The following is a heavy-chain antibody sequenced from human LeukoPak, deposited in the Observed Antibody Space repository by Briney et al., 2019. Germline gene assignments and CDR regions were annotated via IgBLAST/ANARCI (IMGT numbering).Heavy chain of an antibody. V-gene: IGHV3-30*04. CDR2: ISYDGSNK. J-gene: IGHJ4*02. Sequence: GRSLRLSCAASGFTFSSYAMHWVRQAPGKGLEWVAVISYDGSNKYYADSVKGRFTISRDNSKNTLYLQMNSLRAEDTAVYYCARGQWLVTGGYFDYWGQGTLVTVSS. CDR3: ARGQWLVTGGYFDY. CDR1: GFTFSSYA. D-gene: IGHD6-19*01.